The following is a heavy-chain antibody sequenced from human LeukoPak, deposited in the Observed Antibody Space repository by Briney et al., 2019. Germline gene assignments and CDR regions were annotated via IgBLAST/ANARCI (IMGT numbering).Heavy chain of an antibody. Sequence: GGSLRLSCAASGFTFSSYAMHWVRQAPGKGLEWMAVISYDGTNKNYADSVKGRFTISRDNSKNTLYLQMNSLRPEDTAVYYCARVFWEKDGFIGAFDIWGQGTMVTVSS. J-gene: IGHJ3*02. CDR3: ARVFWEKDGFIGAFDI. V-gene: IGHV3-30*03. D-gene: IGHD3-3*01. CDR1: GFTFSSYA. CDR2: ISYDGTNK.